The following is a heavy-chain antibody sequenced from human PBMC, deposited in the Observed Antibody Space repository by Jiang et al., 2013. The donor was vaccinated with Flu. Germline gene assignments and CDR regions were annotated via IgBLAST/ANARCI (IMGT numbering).Heavy chain of an antibody. CDR2: IYPGDSDT. V-gene: IGHV5-51*01. CDR3: ARHGDTVVITFDY. J-gene: IGHJ4*02. D-gene: IGHD4-23*01. Sequence: LEWMGIIYPGDSDTRYSPSFQGQVTISVDKSISTAYLQWSSLKASDTAMYYCARHGDTVVITFDYWGQGTLVTVSS.